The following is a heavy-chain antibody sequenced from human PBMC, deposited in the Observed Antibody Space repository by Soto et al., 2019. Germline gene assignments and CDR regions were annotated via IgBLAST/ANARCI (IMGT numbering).Heavy chain of an antibody. CDR3: ARDGDYDMLTGYSLYGMDV. CDR2: IIPILGTA. J-gene: IGHJ6*02. V-gene: IGHV1-69*06. D-gene: IGHD3-9*01. Sequence: QVQLVQSGAEVKKPGSSVKVSCKASGGTFSSYAISWVRQAPGQGLEWMGGIIPILGTANYAQKFQGRVTITADKATSTAYMELSSLRSEDTAVYYCARDGDYDMLTGYSLYGMDVWGQGTTVTVSS. CDR1: GGTFSSYA.